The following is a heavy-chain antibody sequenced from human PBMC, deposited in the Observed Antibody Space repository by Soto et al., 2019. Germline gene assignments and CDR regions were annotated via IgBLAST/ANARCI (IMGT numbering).Heavy chain of an antibody. J-gene: IGHJ6*02. Sequence: AGGSLRLSCAASGFTFSSYAMSWVRQAPGKGLEWVSAISGSGGSTYYADSVKGRFTISRDNSKNTLYLQMNSLRAEDTAVYYCAKDLAGDTAMDYYYYYGMDVWGQGTTVTVSS. CDR2: ISGSGGST. V-gene: IGHV3-23*01. D-gene: IGHD5-18*01. CDR1: GFTFSSYA. CDR3: AKDLAGDTAMDYYYYYGMDV.